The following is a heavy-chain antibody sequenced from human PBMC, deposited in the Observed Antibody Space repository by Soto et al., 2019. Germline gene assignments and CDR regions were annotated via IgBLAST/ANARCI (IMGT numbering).Heavy chain of an antibody. CDR1: GYTFSTYG. D-gene: IGHD1-1*01. J-gene: IGHJ6*02. V-gene: IGHV1-3*01. CDR2: LNGGTGQT. Sequence: ASVKVSCKASGYTFSTYGMHWVRQAPGQSLEWMGWLNGGTGQTRYSQRFQDRVIITRDTSASTGYMELSSLRSEDTAVYYWARGKGMEENYFYYGLDIWGQGTTVTVSS. CDR3: ARGKGMEENYFYYGLDI.